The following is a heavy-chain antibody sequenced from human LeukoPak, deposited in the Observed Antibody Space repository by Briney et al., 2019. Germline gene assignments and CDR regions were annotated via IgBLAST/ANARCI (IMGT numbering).Heavy chain of an antibody. CDR3: ARVPHLSGSYYFAFDI. V-gene: IGHV3-53*01. Sequence: PGGSLRLSCAASGFTVSSNYMSWVRQAPGKGLEWVSVIYSGGSTYYADSVKGRFTISRDNSKNTLYLQMNSLRAEDTAVYYCARVPHLSGSYYFAFDIWGRGTMVTVSS. D-gene: IGHD1-26*01. CDR1: GFTVSSNY. CDR2: IYSGGST. J-gene: IGHJ3*02.